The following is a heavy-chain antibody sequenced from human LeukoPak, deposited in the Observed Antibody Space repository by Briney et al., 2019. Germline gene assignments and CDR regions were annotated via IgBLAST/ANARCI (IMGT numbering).Heavy chain of an antibody. Sequence: PGGSLRLSCAASGFTFSSYAMSWVRQAPGKGLGWVSAISGSGGSTYYADSVKGRFTISRDNSKNTLYLQMNSLRAEDRAVYYCASGHDPIYFDYWGQGTLVTVSS. D-gene: IGHD5-12*01. CDR3: ASGHDPIYFDY. J-gene: IGHJ4*02. CDR1: GFTFSSYA. V-gene: IGHV3-23*01. CDR2: ISGSGGST.